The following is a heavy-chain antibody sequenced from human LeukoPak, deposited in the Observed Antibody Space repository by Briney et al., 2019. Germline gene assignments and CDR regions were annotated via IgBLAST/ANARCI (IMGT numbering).Heavy chain of an antibody. V-gene: IGHV4-39*01. CDR3: ADGMSITGTT. CDR2: IYYSGRT. D-gene: IGHD1-7*01. J-gene: IGHJ4*02. CDR1: VGSISSSSYY. Sequence: PSETLSLTCNVCVGSISSSSYYWGWIRQPPGKGLEWIGSIYYSGRTYCNPSLKSRVTISVDTSKNQFSLELSSVTAADTAVYYCADGMSITGTTWGQGTLVTVSS.